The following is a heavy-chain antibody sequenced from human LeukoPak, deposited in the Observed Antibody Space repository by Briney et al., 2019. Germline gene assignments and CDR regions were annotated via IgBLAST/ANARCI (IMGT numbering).Heavy chain of an antibody. D-gene: IGHD3-22*01. Sequence: PGGSLRLSCAASGFTFSNYWMSWVRQAPGKGLQWVANIKQDGSEKYYVDSVKGRFTISRDNTENSLFLQMNSLRAEETAVYYCARGEYYYDGGYWGQGTLVTVSS. CDR2: IKQDGSEK. CDR3: ARGEYYYDGGY. V-gene: IGHV3-7*04. CDR1: GFTFSNYW. J-gene: IGHJ4*02.